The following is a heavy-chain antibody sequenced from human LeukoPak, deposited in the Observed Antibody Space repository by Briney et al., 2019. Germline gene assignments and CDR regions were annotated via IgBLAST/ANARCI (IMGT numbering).Heavy chain of an antibody. D-gene: IGHD5-24*01. Sequence: ASVKVSCRASGYTFTSYYMHWARQAPGQGLEWMGIINPSGGSTSYAQKFQGRATMTRDTSTSTVYMELSSLRSEDTAVYYCARVDGYRYYFDYWGQGTLVTVSS. CDR2: INPSGGST. CDR1: GYTFTSYY. CDR3: ARVDGYRYYFDY. V-gene: IGHV1-46*01. J-gene: IGHJ4*02.